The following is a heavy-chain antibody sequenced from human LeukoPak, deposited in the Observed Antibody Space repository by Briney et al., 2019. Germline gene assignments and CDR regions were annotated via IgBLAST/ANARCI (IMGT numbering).Heavy chain of an antibody. Sequence: PSETLSLTCTVSGGSISSGGNSWCWIRQPPGKGLEWIGYIYYSGTTYYNPSLKSRVTISVDTSKNQSSLKLSSVTAADTAVYYCARDHLANLASRLFDPWGQGTLVTVSS. CDR3: ARDHLANLASRLFDP. J-gene: IGHJ5*02. CDR1: GGSISSGGNS. CDR2: IYYSGTT. D-gene: IGHD3-3*01. V-gene: IGHV4-30-4*07.